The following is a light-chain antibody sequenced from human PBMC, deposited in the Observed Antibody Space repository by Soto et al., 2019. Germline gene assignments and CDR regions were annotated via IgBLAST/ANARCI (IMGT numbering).Light chain of an antibody. CDR2: LNSDGSH. J-gene: IGLJ1*01. Sequence: QLVLTQSPSASASLGASVKLTCTLSSGHSSYAIAWHQLQPEKVPRYLMKLNSDGSHNKGDGIPDRFSGSSSGAGRYLTISSLQSEDEAEYYCHTWGTGIQVFGTGTKLTVL. CDR1: SGHSSYA. CDR3: HTWGTGIQV. V-gene: IGLV4-69*01.